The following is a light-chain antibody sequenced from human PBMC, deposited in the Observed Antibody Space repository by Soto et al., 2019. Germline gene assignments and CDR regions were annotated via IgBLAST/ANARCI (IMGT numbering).Light chain of an antibody. CDR1: QNINRW. Sequence: DIQMTQSPSTLSASVGDRVTITCRASQNINRWLAWYQQKPGKAPKLLIYKASDLDSGVPSRFSGSGSGTDFTLTISSLQPDDFASYFCQEYNTNFWTFGQGTKVESK. CDR3: QEYNTNFWT. CDR2: KAS. V-gene: IGKV1-5*03. J-gene: IGKJ1*01.